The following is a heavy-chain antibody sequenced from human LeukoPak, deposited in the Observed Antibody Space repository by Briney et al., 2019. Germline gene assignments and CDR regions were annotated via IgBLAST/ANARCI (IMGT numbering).Heavy chain of an antibody. J-gene: IGHJ5*02. CDR2: ISSSSSTL. CDR1: GFTFSSYS. CDR3: ARGASYDFWSGYYSP. Sequence: PGGSLRLSCAASGFTFSSYSMNWVRQAPGKGLEWVSYISSSSSTLYYADSVKGRFTISRDNAKNSLYLQMNSLRAEDTAVYYCARGASYDFWSGYYSPWGQGTLVTVSS. V-gene: IGHV3-48*01. D-gene: IGHD3-3*01.